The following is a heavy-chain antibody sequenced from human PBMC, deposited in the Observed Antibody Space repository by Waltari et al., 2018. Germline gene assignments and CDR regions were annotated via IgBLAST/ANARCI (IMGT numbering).Heavy chain of an antibody. CDR2: ISYAGTT. Sequence: GWFPQPPGQGLEWLGTISYAGTTYTNPSLRSRLTMSRDTSKNQLSLTLGSTTAADTAVYYCATYIGASVGTAAFDVWGQGTMVTVSS. CDR3: ATYIGASVGTAAFDV. J-gene: IGHJ3*01. D-gene: IGHD5-12*01. V-gene: IGHV4-39*01.